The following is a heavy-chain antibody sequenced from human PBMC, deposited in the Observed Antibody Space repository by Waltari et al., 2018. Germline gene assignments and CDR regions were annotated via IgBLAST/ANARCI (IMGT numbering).Heavy chain of an antibody. CDR3: ARLARDSSGYEDYYYMDV. D-gene: IGHD3-22*01. CDR2: IYYSGST. Sequence: QLQLQESGPGLVKPSETLSLTCTVSGGSISSSSYYWGWIRQPPGKGLEWIGSIYYSGSTYYNPSLKSRVTISVDTYKNQFSLKLSSVTAADTAVYYCARLARDSSGYEDYYYMDVWGKGTTVTVSS. V-gene: IGHV4-39*01. CDR1: GGSISSSSYY. J-gene: IGHJ6*03.